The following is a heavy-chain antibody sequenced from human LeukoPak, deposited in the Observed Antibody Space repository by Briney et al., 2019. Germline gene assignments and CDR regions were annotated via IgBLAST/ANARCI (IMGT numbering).Heavy chain of an antibody. V-gene: IGHV3-23*01. CDR1: GFTFSNYA. Sequence: GGSLRLSCAASGFTFSNYAMMWVRQAPGKRLEWVSSITGSGDGTYYADSVRGRFTISRDNSENTLYLQLDSLRAEDTAVYFCVKGFVHPTYYFDYWGQGTLVTASS. CDR2: ITGSGDGT. D-gene: IGHD3-10*01. J-gene: IGHJ4*02. CDR3: VKGFVHPTYYFDY.